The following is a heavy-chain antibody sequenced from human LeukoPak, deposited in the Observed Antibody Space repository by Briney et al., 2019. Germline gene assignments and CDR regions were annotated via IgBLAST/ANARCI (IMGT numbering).Heavy chain of an antibody. V-gene: IGHV1-8*01. J-gene: IGHJ6*02. Sequence: ASVKVSCKASGYTFTSYDINWVRQAIGQGLEWMGWMNPNSGNTGYAQKFQGRVTMTRNTSISTAYMELSSLRSEDTAVYYCARSPMIVATTNYYYYGMDVWGQGTTVTVSS. CDR2: MNPNSGNT. CDR1: GYTFTSYD. CDR3: ARSPMIVATTNYYYYGMDV. D-gene: IGHD5-12*01.